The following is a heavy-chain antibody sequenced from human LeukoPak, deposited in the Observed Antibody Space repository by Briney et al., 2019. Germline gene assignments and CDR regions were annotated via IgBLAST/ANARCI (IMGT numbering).Heavy chain of an antibody. J-gene: IGHJ3*02. V-gene: IGHV3-21*01. CDR2: ISSSSSYI. D-gene: IGHD6-13*01. CDR3: ARDCSSWPHAFDI. CDR1: GFTFSSYS. Sequence: GGSLRLSCAASGFTFSSYSMNWVRQAPGKGLEWVSSISSSSSYIYYADSVKGRFTISRDNAKNSLYLQMNSLRAEDTAVYYCARDCSSWPHAFDIWGQGTMVTVSS.